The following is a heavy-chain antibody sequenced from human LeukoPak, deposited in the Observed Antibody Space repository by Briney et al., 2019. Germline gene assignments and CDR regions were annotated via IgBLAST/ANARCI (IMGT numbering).Heavy chain of an antibody. Sequence: SETLSLTCTVPGGSISSYYWSWIRQPPGKGLEWIGEINHSGSTNYNPSLKSRVTISVDTSKNQFSLKLSSVTAADTAVYYCARGLPLGWLQFNPPFDYWGQGTLVTVSS. V-gene: IGHV4-34*01. CDR3: ARGLPLGWLQFNPPFDY. CDR2: INHSGST. D-gene: IGHD5-24*01. J-gene: IGHJ4*02. CDR1: GGSISSYY.